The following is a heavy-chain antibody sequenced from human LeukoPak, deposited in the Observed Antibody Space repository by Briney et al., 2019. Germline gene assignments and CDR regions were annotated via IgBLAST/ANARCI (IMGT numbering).Heavy chain of an antibody. CDR3: AKNPPYYYDSSGSALDY. Sequence: PGGSRRLSCAASGFTFSSCGMHWVRQAPGKGLEWVALIRYDGTNKYYADSVKGRFTISRDNSKNTLYLQMNSLRAEDTAVYYCAKNPPYYYDSSGSALDYWGQGTLVTVSS. CDR1: GFTFSSCG. D-gene: IGHD3-22*01. J-gene: IGHJ4*02. CDR2: IRYDGTNK. V-gene: IGHV3-30*02.